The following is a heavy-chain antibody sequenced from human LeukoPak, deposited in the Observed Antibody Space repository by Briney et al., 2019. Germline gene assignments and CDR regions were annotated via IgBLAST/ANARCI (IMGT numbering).Heavy chain of an antibody. CDR3: ARSYSSSDHYYYYGMDV. J-gene: IGHJ6*02. V-gene: IGHV4-59*08. CDR2: INYIRTT. D-gene: IGHD6-13*01. CDR1: GGSISSYY. Sequence: SETLSLTCTVSGGSISSYYWNWIRQPPGKGLEWIGYINYIRTTDYNPSLKSRVTISLDTSKDRFSLKLSSVTAADTAMYYCARSYSSSDHYYYYGMDVWGQGTTVTVSS.